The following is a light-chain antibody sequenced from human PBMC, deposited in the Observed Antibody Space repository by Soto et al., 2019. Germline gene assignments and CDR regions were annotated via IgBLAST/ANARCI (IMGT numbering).Light chain of an antibody. J-gene: IGKJ2*01. CDR3: QHLNDYRYT. CDR2: AAS. V-gene: IGKV1-9*01. Sequence: DIQLTLSPSFLSASVGDRVTITCRASQAISSSLAWYQHNPGKAPKLLIYAASTLQNGVPSSFSGSGSGTEFTLTISSLQPEDFATYYCQHLNDYRYTFGQGTKVEIK. CDR1: QAISSS.